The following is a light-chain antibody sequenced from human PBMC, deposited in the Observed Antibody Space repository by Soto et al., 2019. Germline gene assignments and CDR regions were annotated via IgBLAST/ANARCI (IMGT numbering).Light chain of an antibody. J-gene: IGLJ3*02. V-gene: IGLV2-14*03. CDR1: SSDIGGYNY. CDR2: DVS. Sequence: QSVLTQPASVSGSPGQSITISCTGTSSDIGGYNYVSWYQQHAGKAPKLLIYDVSYRPSGVSNRFSGFKSGNTASLTISGLQAEDEADYYFSSYTSSSTLVFGGGTKVTVL. CDR3: SSYTSSSTLV.